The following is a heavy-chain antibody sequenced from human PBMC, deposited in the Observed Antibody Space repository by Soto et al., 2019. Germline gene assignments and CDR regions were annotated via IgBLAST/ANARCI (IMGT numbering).Heavy chain of an antibody. J-gene: IGHJ4*02. CDR3: ARLGVSGWNLRSGPFDY. V-gene: IGHV4-59*08. CDR1: GGSISSYY. Sequence: SETLSLTCTVSGGSISSYYWSWIRQPPGKGLEWIGYIYYSGSTNYNPSLKSRVTISVDTSKNQFSLKLSSVTAADTAVYYCARLGVSGWNLRSGPFDYWGQGTLVTVSS. CDR2: IYYSGST. D-gene: IGHD1-7*01.